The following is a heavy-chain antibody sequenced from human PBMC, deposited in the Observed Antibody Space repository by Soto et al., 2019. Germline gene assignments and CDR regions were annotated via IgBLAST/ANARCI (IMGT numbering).Heavy chain of an antibody. CDR1: GYTFSSYG. Sequence: QVQLVQSGAEVKKPGASVKVSCKASGYTFSSYGMHWVRQAPGKGLEWVAVIWYDGSNKYYADSVKGRFTISRDNSKNTLYLQMNSLRAEDTAVYYCARDLAYHYYDSSGYPDYWGQGTLVTVSS. CDR2: IWYDGSNK. D-gene: IGHD3-22*01. V-gene: IGHV3-33*01. J-gene: IGHJ4*02. CDR3: ARDLAYHYYDSSGYPDY.